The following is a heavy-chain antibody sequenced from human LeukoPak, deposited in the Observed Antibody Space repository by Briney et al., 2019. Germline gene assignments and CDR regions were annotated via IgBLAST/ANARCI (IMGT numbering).Heavy chain of an antibody. CDR2: ISISSGTT. CDR3: VKASETVTIRNYFDY. J-gene: IGHJ4*02. CDR1: GFTFSSYS. V-gene: IGHV3-23*01. Sequence: GGSLRLSCAASGFTFSSYSMNWVRQAPGKGLEWVSSISISSGTTYYADSVKGRFTISRGNSKKTLYLQMNSLRAEDTAVYYCVKASETVTIRNYFDYWGQGTLVTVSS. D-gene: IGHD4-17*01.